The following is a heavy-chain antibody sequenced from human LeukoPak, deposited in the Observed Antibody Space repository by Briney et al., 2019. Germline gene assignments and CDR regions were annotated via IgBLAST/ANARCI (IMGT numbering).Heavy chain of an antibody. CDR2: IYTSGST. CDR1: GGSISSYY. CDR3: AAELDGYKTFDQ. V-gene: IGHV4-4*07. Sequence: SETLSLTCTVSGGSISSYYWSWIRQPAGKGLEWIGRIYTSGSTNYNPSLKSRVTISLETSNNAFSLKVSSVTAADTAVYYCAAELDGYKTFDQWGQGTLVTVSS. D-gene: IGHD5-24*01. J-gene: IGHJ4*02.